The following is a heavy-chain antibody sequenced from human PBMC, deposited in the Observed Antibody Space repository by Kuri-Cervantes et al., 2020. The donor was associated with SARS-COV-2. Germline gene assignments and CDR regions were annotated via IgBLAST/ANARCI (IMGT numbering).Heavy chain of an antibody. CDR3: ARGTYYDFWCGYSNAFDI. J-gene: IGHJ3*02. D-gene: IGHD3-3*01. CDR1: GGSISGSSYY. Sequence: SETLSLTCTVSGGSISGSSYYWDWIRQPPGKGLEWIGSIYYSGSTYYNPSLKSRVTISVDTSKNQFSLKLSSVTAADTAVYYCARGTYYDFWCGYSNAFDIWGQGTMVTVSS. CDR2: IYYSGST. V-gene: IGHV4-39*07.